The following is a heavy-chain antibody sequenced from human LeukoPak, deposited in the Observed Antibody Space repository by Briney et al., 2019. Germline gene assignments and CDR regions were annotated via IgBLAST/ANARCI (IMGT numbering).Heavy chain of an antibody. D-gene: IGHD3-10*01. J-gene: IGHJ3*02. CDR2: ISYDGSNK. CDR3: ARVGAGSILGAFDI. V-gene: IGHV3-30*04. Sequence: GGSLRLSCAASGFTFSSYAMHWVRQAPGKGLEWVAVISYDGSNKYYVDSVKGRFTISRDNSKNTLYLQMNSLRAEDTAVYYCARVGAGSILGAFDIWGQGTMVTVSS. CDR1: GFTFSSYA.